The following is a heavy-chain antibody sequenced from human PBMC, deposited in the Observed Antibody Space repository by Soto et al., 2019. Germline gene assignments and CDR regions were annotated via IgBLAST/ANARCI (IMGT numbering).Heavy chain of an antibody. CDR3: ARGRGGHCSGGICYRLLDP. J-gene: IGHJ5*02. CDR1: GYTFTNYE. CDR2: MNPNSGDT. D-gene: IGHD2-15*01. Sequence: GASVKVSFKASGYTFTNYETIWVRQATGQGLEWMGWMNPNSGDTVYAQKFQGRLTMTRDTSISTAYMELSSLTSDDTAVYYCARGRGGHCSGGICYRLLDPWGQGTLVTVSS. V-gene: IGHV1-8*01.